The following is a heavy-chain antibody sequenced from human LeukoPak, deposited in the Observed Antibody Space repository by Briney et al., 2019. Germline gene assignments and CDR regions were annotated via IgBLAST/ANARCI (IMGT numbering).Heavy chain of an antibody. J-gene: IGHJ4*02. CDR1: GFTVSSNY. CDR2: IYSGGST. Sequence: GRSLRLSCAASGFTVSSNYMSWVRQAPGKGLEWVSVIYSGGSTYYIDSVKGRFTTSRDNSKNTLYLQMNSLRAEDTAVYYCARDCYTTGCYWGQGTLVTVSS. CDR3: ARDCYTTGCY. V-gene: IGHV3-66*01. D-gene: IGHD3-16*02.